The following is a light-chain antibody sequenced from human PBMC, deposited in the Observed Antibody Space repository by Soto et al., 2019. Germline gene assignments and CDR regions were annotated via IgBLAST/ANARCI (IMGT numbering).Light chain of an antibody. CDR2: EVT. CDR3: SSYTSSGTVV. V-gene: IGLV2-14*03. J-gene: IGLJ2*01. CDR1: SSDVGGYNY. Sequence: QSALTQPASVSGSPGQSITISCTGTSSDVGGYNYVCWYQQHPGQAPKLIIYEVTNRPSGVSNRFSASKSGNTASLSISGLQAEDEADYYCSSYTSSGTVVFGGGTKLTVL.